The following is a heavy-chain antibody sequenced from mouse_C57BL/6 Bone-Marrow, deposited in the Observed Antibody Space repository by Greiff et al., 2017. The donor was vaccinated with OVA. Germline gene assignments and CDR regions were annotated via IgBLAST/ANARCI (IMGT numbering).Heavy chain of an antibody. CDR2: ISYDGSN. CDR3: ARDNYYGSSPYWYFDV. Sequence: EVQLQQSGPGLVKPSQSLSLTCSVTGYSITSGYYWNWIRQFPGNKLEWMGYISYDGSNKYNPSLKNRISITRDTSKNQFFLKLNSVTTEDTATYYCARDNYYGSSPYWYFDVWGTGTTVTVSS. V-gene: IGHV3-6*01. J-gene: IGHJ1*03. CDR1: GYSITSGYY. D-gene: IGHD1-1*01.